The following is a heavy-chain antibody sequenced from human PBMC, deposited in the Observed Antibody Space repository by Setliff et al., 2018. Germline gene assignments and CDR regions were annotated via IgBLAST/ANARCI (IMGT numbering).Heavy chain of an antibody. Sequence: SETLSLTCSVSGDSISLYYWNWVRQPPGKGLEWIGEIYHSGTTNYNPSPKSRVPMSVDKPRNQFSLRLTSVTAADTAIYYCTRAYSGSHDYWGQGTLVTVSS. CDR1: GDSISLYY. D-gene: IGHD1-26*01. V-gene: IGHV4-4*02. CDR3: TRAYSGSHDY. CDR2: IYHSGTT. J-gene: IGHJ4*02.